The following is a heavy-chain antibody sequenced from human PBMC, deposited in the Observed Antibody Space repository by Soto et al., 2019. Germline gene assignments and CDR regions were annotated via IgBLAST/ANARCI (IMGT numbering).Heavy chain of an antibody. D-gene: IGHD2-21*02. CDR2: IYYSGST. Sequence: SETLSLTCTVSGGSISSYYWSWIRQPPGKGLEWIGYIYYSGSTNYNPSLKSRVTISVDTSKNQFSLKLTAVTAAETAVYYCARVFPTAGHYSRMDVWGQGTTVTVSS. V-gene: IGHV4-59*01. CDR1: GGSISSYY. CDR3: ARVFPTAGHYSRMDV. J-gene: IGHJ6*02.